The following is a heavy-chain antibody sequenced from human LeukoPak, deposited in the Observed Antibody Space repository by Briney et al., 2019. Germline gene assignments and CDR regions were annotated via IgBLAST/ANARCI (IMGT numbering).Heavy chain of an antibody. Sequence: GASVKVSCKASGYTFINSGISWVRQAPGQGLEWMGRIIPIFGTANYAQKFQGRVTITTDESTSTAYMELSSLRSEDTAVYYCARGSVAAAQSKVRSGHYYYYYMDVWGKGTTVTVSS. CDR3: ARGSVAAAQSKVRSGHYYYYYMDV. J-gene: IGHJ6*03. CDR1: GYTFINSG. V-gene: IGHV1-69*05. D-gene: IGHD6-13*01. CDR2: IIPIFGTA.